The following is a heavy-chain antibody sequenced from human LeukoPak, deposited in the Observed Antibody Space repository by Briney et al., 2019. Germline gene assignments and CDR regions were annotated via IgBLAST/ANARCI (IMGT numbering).Heavy chain of an antibody. CDR2: ISSSSSYI. V-gene: IGHV3-21*01. J-gene: IGHJ4*02. CDR1: GFTFSSYS. D-gene: IGHD5-18*01. Sequence: GGSLRLSCAASGFTFSSYSMNWVRQAPGKWLEWVSSISSSSSYIYYADSVKGRFTISRDNAKNSLYLQMNSLRAEDTAVYYCARDLGIGYSYGTDYWGQGTLVTVSS. CDR3: ARDLGIGYSYGTDY.